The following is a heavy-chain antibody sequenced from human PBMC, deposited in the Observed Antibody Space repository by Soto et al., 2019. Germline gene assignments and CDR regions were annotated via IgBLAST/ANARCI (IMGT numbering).Heavy chain of an antibody. CDR2: IYHSGST. CDR3: ARFSYCSSTSCYVSTDY. J-gene: IGHJ4*02. Sequence: SETLSLTCAVSGGSISSSNWWSWVRQPPGKGLEWIGEIYHSGSTNYNPSLKSRVTISVDKSKNQFSLKLSSVTAADTAVYYCARFSYCSSTSCYVSTDYWGQGTLVTVSS. D-gene: IGHD2-2*01. CDR1: GGSISSSNW. V-gene: IGHV4-4*02.